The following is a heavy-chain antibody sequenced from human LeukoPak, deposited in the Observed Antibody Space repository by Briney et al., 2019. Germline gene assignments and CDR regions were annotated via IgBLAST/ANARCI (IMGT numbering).Heavy chain of an antibody. CDR1: GGTFSRYT. Sequence: SVKVSCKASGGTFSRYTISWVRQAPGQGLEWMGGIIPMFGTVDYAQKFQGRVMITTDESTSTVYMELSSLRFEDTAVYYCARYPLIAGLVAFDIWGQGTMVTVSS. CDR3: ARYPLIAGLVAFDI. D-gene: IGHD6-13*01. CDR2: IIPMFGTV. J-gene: IGHJ3*02. V-gene: IGHV1-69*05.